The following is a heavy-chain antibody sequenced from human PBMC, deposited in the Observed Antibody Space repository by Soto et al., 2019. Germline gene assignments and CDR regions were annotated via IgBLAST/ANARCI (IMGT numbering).Heavy chain of an antibody. CDR2: IYYSGST. D-gene: IGHD4-4*01. CDR1: GGSISSYY. V-gene: IGHV4-59*01. CDR3: ARSYLYYSNLDY. J-gene: IGHJ4*02. Sequence: SETLSLTCTVSGGSISSYYWSWIRQPPGKGLEWIGYIYYSGSTNCNPSLKSRVTISVDTSKNQFSLKLSSVTAADTAVYYCARSYLYYSNLDYWGQGTLVTVSS.